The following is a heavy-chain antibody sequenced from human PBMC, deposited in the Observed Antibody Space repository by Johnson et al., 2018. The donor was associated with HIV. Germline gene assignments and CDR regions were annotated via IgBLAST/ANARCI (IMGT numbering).Heavy chain of an antibody. Sequence: MQLVESGGGLVQPGGSLRLSCAASGFTFSSYWMSWVRQAPGKGLEWVANIKQAGSEKYYVDSVKGRFTISRDNAKNSLYLQMNSLRAEDTAVYYCARDLTEYSSSADAFDIWGQGTMVTVSS. CDR1: GFTFSSYW. J-gene: IGHJ3*02. D-gene: IGHD6-6*01. CDR3: ARDLTEYSSSADAFDI. CDR2: IKQAGSEK. V-gene: IGHV3-7*05.